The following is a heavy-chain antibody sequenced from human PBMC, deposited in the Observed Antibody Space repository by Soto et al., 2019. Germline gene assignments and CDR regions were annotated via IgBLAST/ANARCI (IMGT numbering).Heavy chain of an antibody. CDR2: INPILSMS. J-gene: IGHJ4*02. Sequence: QVQLVQSGAEVKKPGSSVRVSCKASGDTFTFYSINWVRQAPGLGLEWMGRINPILSMSNYAQRFQGRVTMTADKSTSTAYMELSSLRCEDTAMYYCASSYGSGYRAFDHWGQGALVTVSS. CDR1: GDTFTFYS. CDR3: ASSYGSGYRAFDH. D-gene: IGHD3-10*01. V-gene: IGHV1-69*02.